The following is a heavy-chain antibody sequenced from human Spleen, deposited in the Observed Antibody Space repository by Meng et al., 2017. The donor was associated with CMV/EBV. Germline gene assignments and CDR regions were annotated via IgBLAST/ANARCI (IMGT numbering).Heavy chain of an antibody. J-gene: IGHJ4*02. CDR3: ARDYDWGADY. D-gene: IGHD3-9*01. Sequence: ASVKVSCKTSGYFFRDHFMHWVRQAPGQGLEWMGWIRPNNSDTNYAQDFQGRITVTSDSSFNTVYMELSRLTSDDTAVYYCARDYDWGADYWGQGTLVTVSS. V-gene: IGHV1-2*02. CDR2: IRPNNSDT. CDR1: GYFFRDHF.